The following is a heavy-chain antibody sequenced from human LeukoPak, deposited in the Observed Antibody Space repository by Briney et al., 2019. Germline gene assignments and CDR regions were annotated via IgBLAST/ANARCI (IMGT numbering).Heavy chain of an antibody. D-gene: IGHD3-9*01. CDR1: GGSFSGYY. J-gene: IGHJ4*02. Sequence: SETLSLTCAVYGGSFSGYYWSWLRQPPGKGLEWIGEINHSGSTNYNPSLKSRVTISVDTSKNQFSLKLSSVTAADTAVYYCARAFTYYDILTGYYEPHTILDYWGQGTLVTVSS. V-gene: IGHV4-34*01. CDR3: ARAFTYYDILTGYYEPHTILDY. CDR2: INHSGST.